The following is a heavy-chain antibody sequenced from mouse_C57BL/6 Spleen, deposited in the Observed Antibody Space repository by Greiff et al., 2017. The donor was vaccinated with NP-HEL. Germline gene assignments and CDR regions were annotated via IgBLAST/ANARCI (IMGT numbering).Heavy chain of an antibody. D-gene: IGHD3-3*01. V-gene: IGHV5-4*01. CDR1: GFTFSSYA. J-gene: IGHJ2*01. CDR2: ISDGGSYT. Sequence: EVHLVESGGGLVKPGGSLKLSCAASGFTFSSYAMSWVRQTPEKRLEWVATISDGGSYTYYPDNVKGRFTISRDNAKNNLYLQMSHLKSEDTAMYYCAREGGPPDYWGQGTTLTVSS. CDR3: AREGGPPDY.